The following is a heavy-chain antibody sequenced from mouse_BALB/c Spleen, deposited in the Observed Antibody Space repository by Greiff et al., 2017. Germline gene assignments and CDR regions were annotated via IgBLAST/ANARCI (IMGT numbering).Heavy chain of an antibody. CDR3: ASSLLRERDWYFDV. CDR1: GDSITSGY. D-gene: IGHD1-1*01. J-gene: IGHJ1*01. CDR2: ISYSGST. V-gene: IGHV3-8*02. Sequence: EVHLVESGPSLVKPSQTLSLTCSVTGDSITSGYWNWIRKFPGNKLEYMGYISYSGSTYYNPSLKSRISITRDTSKNQYYLQLNSVTTEDTATYYCASSLLRERDWYFDVWGAGTTVTVSS.